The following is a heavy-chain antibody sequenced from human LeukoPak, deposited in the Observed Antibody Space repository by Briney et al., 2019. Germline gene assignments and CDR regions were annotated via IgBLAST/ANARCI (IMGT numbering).Heavy chain of an antibody. V-gene: IGHV1-2*02. CDR3: ARRGYCSSTSCSSGMDV. CDR1: GYSLSDYY. CDR2: INPNSGGT. Sequence: ASVKVSCKASGYSLSDYYMHWVRQAPGQGLEWMGWINPNSGGTNYAQKFQGRVTMTRDTSISTAYMELSRLRSDDTAVYYCARRGYCSSTSCSSGMDVWGQGTTVTVSS. J-gene: IGHJ6*02. D-gene: IGHD2-2*01.